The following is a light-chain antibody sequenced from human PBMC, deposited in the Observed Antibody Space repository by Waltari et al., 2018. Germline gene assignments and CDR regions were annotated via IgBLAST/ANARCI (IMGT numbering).Light chain of an antibody. J-gene: IGLJ1*01. CDR3: GSYTTRATHV. CDR1: SSDVGGYNY. Sequence: QSALTQPASVSGSPGQSITISCTGTSSDVGGYNYVSWYQQHPGTPPNLIIFDVNRRPSGVSHRFSGSKSGNTASLTISGLQAEDEADYYCGSYTTRATHVFGIGTKVTVL. CDR2: DVN. V-gene: IGLV2-14*03.